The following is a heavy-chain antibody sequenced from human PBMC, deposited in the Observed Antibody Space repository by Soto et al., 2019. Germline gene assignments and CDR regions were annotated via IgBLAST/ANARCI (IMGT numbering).Heavy chain of an antibody. CDR1: GLTFRSYW. Sequence: GGSLRLSCAASGLTFRSYWMHWVRQAPGKGLVWVSRINSDGSDTSYADSVKGRFTISRDNAKNTLYLQMNSLRDEDTAVYYCAWGYSNPGYWGQGTLVTVSS. V-gene: IGHV3-74*01. CDR2: INSDGSDT. D-gene: IGHD4-4*01. J-gene: IGHJ4*02. CDR3: AWGYSNPGY.